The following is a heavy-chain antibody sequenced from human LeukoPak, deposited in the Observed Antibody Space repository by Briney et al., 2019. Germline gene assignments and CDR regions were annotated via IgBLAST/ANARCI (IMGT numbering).Heavy chain of an antibody. Sequence: GGSLRLSCAASGFAFSSYSMNWVRQAPGKGLEWVSSISSSSSYIYYADSVKGRFTISRDNAKNSLYLQMNSLRAEDTAVYYCAREGDGDGFDYWGQGTLVTVSS. J-gene: IGHJ4*02. CDR3: AREGDGDGFDY. CDR2: ISSSSSYI. V-gene: IGHV3-21*01. CDR1: GFAFSSYS.